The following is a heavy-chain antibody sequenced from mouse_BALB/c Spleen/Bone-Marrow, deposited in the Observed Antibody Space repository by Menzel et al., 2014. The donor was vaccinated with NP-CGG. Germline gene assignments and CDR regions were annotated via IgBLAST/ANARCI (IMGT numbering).Heavy chain of an antibody. CDR2: IYPGDGST. Sequence: QVQLQQSGPELVKPGASVKMSCKASGYTFTSYFIHWVKLRPGQGLEWIGWIYPGDGSTKYNEKFKGKTTLTADKSSSTAYMLLSSLTSEDSAIFFCAYYRYDEYFDVWGAGTTVTVSS. CDR3: AYYRYDEYFDV. CDR1: GYTFTSYF. V-gene: IGHV1S56*01. D-gene: IGHD2-14*01. J-gene: IGHJ1*01.